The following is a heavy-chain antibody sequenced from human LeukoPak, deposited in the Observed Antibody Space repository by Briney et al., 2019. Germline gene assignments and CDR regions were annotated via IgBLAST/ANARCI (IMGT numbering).Heavy chain of an antibody. CDR3: AKDSYYDILTGYYWHHLGAFDI. CDR1: GFTFSDYY. D-gene: IGHD3-9*01. Sequence: PGGSLRLSCAASGFTFSDYYMSWVRQAPGKGLEWVSGISWNSGSIGYADSVKGRFTISRDNAKNSLYLQMNSLRAEDTALYYCAKDSYYDILTGYYWHHLGAFDIWGQGTMVTVSS. V-gene: IGHV3-9*01. J-gene: IGHJ3*02. CDR2: ISWNSGSI.